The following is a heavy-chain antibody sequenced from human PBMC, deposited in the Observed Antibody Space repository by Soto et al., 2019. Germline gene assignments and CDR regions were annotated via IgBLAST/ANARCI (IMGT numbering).Heavy chain of an antibody. V-gene: IGHV1-3*01. J-gene: IGHJ5*02. Sequence: GASVKVSCKASGYTFTGYAMHWVRQAPGQRLEWMGWINAGNGNTKYSQKFQGRVTISADKFTGTAYMELTGLRSDDTAVYYCAGDPDSHYNDSHASSYPWGQGTLVTVSS. D-gene: IGHD4-4*01. CDR1: GYTFTGYA. CDR2: INAGNGNT. CDR3: AGDPDSHYNDSHASSYP.